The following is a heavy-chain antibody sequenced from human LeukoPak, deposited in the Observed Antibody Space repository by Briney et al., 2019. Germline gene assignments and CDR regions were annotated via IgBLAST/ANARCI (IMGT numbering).Heavy chain of an antibody. V-gene: IGHV4-4*02. J-gene: IGHJ1*01. CDR3: ARERTSVAEYFQH. CDR2: IYHSGST. D-gene: IGHD1-14*01. CDR1: GGSISSSNW. Sequence: SGTLSLTCAVSGGSISSSNWWSWVRQPPGKGLEWIGEIYHSGSTNYNPSLKSRVTISVDKSKNQFSLKLGSVTAADTAVYYCARERTSVAEYFQHWGQGTLVTVSS.